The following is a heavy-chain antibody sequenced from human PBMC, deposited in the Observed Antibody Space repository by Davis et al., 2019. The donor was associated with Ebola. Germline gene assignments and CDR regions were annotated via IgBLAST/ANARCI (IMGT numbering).Heavy chain of an antibody. D-gene: IGHD3-10*01. CDR3: ARDRGPRGWFDP. Sequence: GESLKISCAASGFTFDDYAMHWVRQAPGKGLEWVSLISGDGDSTYYADSVKGRFTISRDNSKNTLYLQMSSLRAEDTAVYYCARDRGPRGWFDPWGQGTLVTVSS. CDR1: GFTFDDYA. J-gene: IGHJ5*02. V-gene: IGHV3-43*02. CDR2: ISGDGDST.